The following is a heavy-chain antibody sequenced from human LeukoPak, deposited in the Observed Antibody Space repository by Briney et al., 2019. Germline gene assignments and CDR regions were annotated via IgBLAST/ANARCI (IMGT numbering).Heavy chain of an antibody. CDR1: GYSFTTYW. D-gene: IGHD3-22*01. V-gene: IGHV5-51*01. CDR2: IYPGDSDT. J-gene: IGHJ3*02. Sequence: GESLKISCKVSGYSFTTYWIGWVRQMPGKGLEWMGIIYPGDSDTRYSPSFQGQVTISADKSISPAYLQWSSLKASDTAMYYCARRDYYGSRDYGVASAFDIWGQGTVVTVSS. CDR3: ARRDYYGSRDYGVASAFDI.